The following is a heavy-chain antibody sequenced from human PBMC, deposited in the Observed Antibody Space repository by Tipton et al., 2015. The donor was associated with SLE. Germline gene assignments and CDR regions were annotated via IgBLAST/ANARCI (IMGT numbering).Heavy chain of an antibody. CDR2: IYHSGST. CDR1: GGSISSGYY. CDR3: ARGLAAAGTGHYYYYYMDV. J-gene: IGHJ6*03. D-gene: IGHD6-13*01. V-gene: IGHV4-38-2*01. Sequence: TLSLTCAVSGGSISSGYYWGWIRQPPGKGLEWIGSIYHSGSTYYNPSLKSRVTISVDTSKNQFSLKLSSVTAADTAVYYCARGLAAAGTGHYYYYYMDVWGKGTTVTVSS.